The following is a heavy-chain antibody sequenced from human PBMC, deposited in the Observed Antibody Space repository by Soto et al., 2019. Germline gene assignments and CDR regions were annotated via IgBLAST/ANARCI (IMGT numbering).Heavy chain of an antibody. V-gene: IGHV5-51*01. CDR3: ARKDKSGYFNWFDP. CDR1: GYTFTSYW. Sequence: DSQHVSCRISGYTFTSYWIALVLQMPGKGLEWMGIIFPSDSDTRYSPSFQGQVTISANRSTSTVFLQWASLKASDTAVYFCARKDKSGYFNWFDPWGQGTLVIVS. D-gene: IGHD3-22*01. CDR2: IFPSDSDT. J-gene: IGHJ5*02.